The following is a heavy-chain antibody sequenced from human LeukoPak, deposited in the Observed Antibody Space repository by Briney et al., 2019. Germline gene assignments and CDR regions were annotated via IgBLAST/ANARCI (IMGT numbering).Heavy chain of an antibody. CDR1: GFTFSSYG. CDR2: ISYDGSNK. Sequence: GRSLRLSCAASGFTFSSYGMHWVRQAPGKGLEWVAVISYDGSNKYYADSVKGRFTISRDNSKNTLYLQMNSLRAEDTAVYYCAKHRGYSYGSLGMDVLGQGTTVTVSS. CDR3: AKHRGYSYGSLGMDV. D-gene: IGHD5-18*01. V-gene: IGHV3-30*18. J-gene: IGHJ6*02.